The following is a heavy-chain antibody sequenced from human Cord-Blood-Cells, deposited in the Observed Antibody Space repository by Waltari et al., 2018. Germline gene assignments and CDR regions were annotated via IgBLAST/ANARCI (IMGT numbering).Heavy chain of an antibody. Sequence: EVQLVESGGGLVQPGGSLRLSCAAAGFTFSSYSMNWVRQAPGKGLEWVSYISSSSSTIYYADSVKGRFTISRDNAKNSLYLQMNSLRDEDTAVYYCATVEMATTEDAFDIWGQGTMVTVSS. CDR3: ATVEMATTEDAFDI. V-gene: IGHV3-48*02. CDR1: GFTFSSYS. J-gene: IGHJ3*02. CDR2: ISSSSSTI. D-gene: IGHD5-12*01.